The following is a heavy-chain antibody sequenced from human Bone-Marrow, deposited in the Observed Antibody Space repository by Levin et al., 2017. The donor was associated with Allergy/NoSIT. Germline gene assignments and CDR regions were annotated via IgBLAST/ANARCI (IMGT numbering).Heavy chain of an antibody. D-gene: IGHD3-10*01. CDR3: TPGPALLWFGELADFDY. CDR2: IKSKTDGGTT. Sequence: PGGSLRLSCAASGFTFSNAWMSWVRQAPGKGLEWVGRIKSKTDGGTTDYAAPVKGRFTISRDDSKNTLYLQMNSLKTEDTAVYYCTPGPALLWFGELADFDYWGQGTLVTVSS. V-gene: IGHV3-15*01. CDR1: GFTFSNAW. J-gene: IGHJ4*02.